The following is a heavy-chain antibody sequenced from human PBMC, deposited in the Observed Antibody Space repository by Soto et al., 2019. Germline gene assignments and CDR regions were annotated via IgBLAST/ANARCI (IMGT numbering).Heavy chain of an antibody. J-gene: IGHJ4*02. V-gene: IGHV3-23*01. CDR2: ISGSGGST. CDR1: GFTFSSYA. D-gene: IGHD6-19*01. CDR3: ARRGSGRYYDY. Sequence: EVQLLESGGGLVQPGGSLRLSCAASGFTFSSYAMRWVRQAPVKGLEWVSAISGSGGSTYYADSVKGRFTISRDNSKNTLYLQMNSLRAEDTAVYYCARRGSGRYYDYWDQGTLVTVSS.